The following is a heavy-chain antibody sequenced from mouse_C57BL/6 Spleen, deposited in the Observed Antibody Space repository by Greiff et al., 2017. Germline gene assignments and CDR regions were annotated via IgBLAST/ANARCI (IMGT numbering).Heavy chain of an antibody. CDR3: ARGYYGSSYVGY. D-gene: IGHD1-1*01. J-gene: IGHJ2*01. CDR1: GFTFSDYG. Sequence: DVHLVESGGGLVKPGGSLKLSCAASGFTFSDYGMHWVRQAPEKGLEWVAYISSGSSTIYYADTVKGRFTISRDNAKHTLFLQMTSLRSEDTAMYYCARGYYGSSYVGYWGQGTTLTVSS. CDR2: ISSGSSTI. V-gene: IGHV5-17*01.